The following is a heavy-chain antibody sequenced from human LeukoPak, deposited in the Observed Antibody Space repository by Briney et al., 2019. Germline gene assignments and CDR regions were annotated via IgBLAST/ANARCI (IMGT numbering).Heavy chain of an antibody. V-gene: IGHV3-7*01. CDR3: ARGTAGYSSSWTTPFDY. J-gene: IGHJ4*02. CDR1: GFTFSNAW. D-gene: IGHD6-13*01. Sequence: GGSLRLSCAASGFTFSNAWMSWVRQAPGKGREGVANIKQDGSEKYYVDSVKGRFTISRDNAKNSLYLQMNSLRAEDTAVYYCARGTAGYSSSWTTPFDYWGQGTLVTVSS. CDR2: IKQDGSEK.